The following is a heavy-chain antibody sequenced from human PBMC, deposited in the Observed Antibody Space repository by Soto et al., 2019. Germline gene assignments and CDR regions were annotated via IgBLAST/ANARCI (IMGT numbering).Heavy chain of an antibody. CDR2: IIPIFGTA. Sequence: QVQLVQSGAEVKKPGSSVKVSCKASGGTFSSYAISWVRQAPGQGLEWMGGIIPIFGTANYAQKFQGRVTITADESTITAYMELSSLRSEDTAVYYCATPRNSGYDPNDAFDIWGQGTMVTVSS. D-gene: IGHD5-12*01. J-gene: IGHJ3*02. CDR3: ATPRNSGYDPNDAFDI. CDR1: GGTFSSYA. V-gene: IGHV1-69*01.